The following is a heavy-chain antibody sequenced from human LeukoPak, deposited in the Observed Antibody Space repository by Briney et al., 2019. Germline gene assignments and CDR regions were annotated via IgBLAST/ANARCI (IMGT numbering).Heavy chain of an antibody. CDR1: VYTFTSYD. V-gene: IGHV1-2*02. D-gene: IGHD3-3*01. Sequence: ASVNVSFKASVYTFTSYDINWVRQAPGQGLEGMGWINPNSGGTNYAQKFQGRVTMTRDTSISTAYMELSRLRSDDTAVYYCATFGAGGYYFDYWGQGTLVTVSS. J-gene: IGHJ4*02. CDR2: INPNSGGT. CDR3: ATFGAGGYYFDY.